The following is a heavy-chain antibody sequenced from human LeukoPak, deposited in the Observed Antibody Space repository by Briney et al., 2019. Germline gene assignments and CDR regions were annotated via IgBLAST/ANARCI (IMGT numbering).Heavy chain of an antibody. J-gene: IGHJ5*01. CDR3: AREPPVAATGRSWFDS. CDR1: GFTISSYA. CDR2: ITGGGSTT. V-gene: IGHV3-23*01. D-gene: IGHD6-13*01. Sequence: PWGSLTLSCAASGFTISSYAMSWVRQPPGKGLEWVSTITGGGSTTYYADSVKGRFTISRDNSKNTLYLQMNSLRAEDTALYYCAREPPVAATGRSWFDSWGQGTLVTVSS.